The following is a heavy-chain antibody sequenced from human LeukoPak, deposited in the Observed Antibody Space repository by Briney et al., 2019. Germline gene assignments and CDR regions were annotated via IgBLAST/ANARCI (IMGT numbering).Heavy chain of an antibody. D-gene: IGHD1-14*01. CDR1: GFTFNTHW. Sequence: SGGSLRLSCAASGFTFNTHWMAWVRQAPGKGLEWVAVISYDGRNKYYTDSVKGRFPISRDNSKNTLYLQMNSLRAEDTAVYYCARNFNHFDYWGQGTLVTVSS. J-gene: IGHJ4*02. CDR2: ISYDGRNK. CDR3: ARNFNHFDY. V-gene: IGHV3-30*03.